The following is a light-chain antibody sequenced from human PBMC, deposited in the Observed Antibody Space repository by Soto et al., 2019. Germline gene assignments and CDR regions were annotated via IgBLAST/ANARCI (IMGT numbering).Light chain of an antibody. CDR3: QQYGTSIG. J-gene: IGKJ4*01. Sequence: VVLTQSPGTLSLSPGERATLSCRASQSVTSTYLAWYQQKPGQTPRLFIYDASNRATGIPDRFSGSGSGTDFTLTISRLEPEDFAVYYCQQYGTSIGFGGGTKVEIK. CDR1: QSVTSTY. CDR2: DAS. V-gene: IGKV3-20*01.